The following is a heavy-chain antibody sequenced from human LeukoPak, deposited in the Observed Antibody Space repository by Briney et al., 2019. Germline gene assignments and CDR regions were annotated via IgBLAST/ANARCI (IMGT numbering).Heavy chain of an antibody. CDR2: IYYSGST. D-gene: IGHD6-19*01. CDR1: GGSISSYY. V-gene: IGHV4-59*12. Sequence: SETLSLTCTVSGGSISSYYWSWIRQPPGKGLEWLGYIYYSGSTNYNPSLKSRGTISVDTSKNQFSLTLSSVTAADTAVYYCARGGQWLVRDSYFDYWGQGTLVTVSS. J-gene: IGHJ4*02. CDR3: ARGGQWLVRDSYFDY.